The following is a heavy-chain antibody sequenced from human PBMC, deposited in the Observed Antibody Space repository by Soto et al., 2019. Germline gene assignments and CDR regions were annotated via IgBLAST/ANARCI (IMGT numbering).Heavy chain of an antibody. V-gene: IGHV4-34*01. CDR1: GGSFSGYY. Sequence: PSETLSLTCAVYGGSFSGYYWSWIRQPPGKGLEWIGEINHSGSTNYNPSLKSRVTISVDTPKNQFSLKLSSVTAADTAVYYCARMRFLEWGYGMDVWGQGTTVTVSS. CDR3: ARMRFLEWGYGMDV. D-gene: IGHD3-3*01. CDR2: INHSGST. J-gene: IGHJ6*02.